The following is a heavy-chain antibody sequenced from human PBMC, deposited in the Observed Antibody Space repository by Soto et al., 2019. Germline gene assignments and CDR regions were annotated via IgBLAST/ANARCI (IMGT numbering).Heavy chain of an antibody. D-gene: IGHD3-22*01. CDR3: ARGLRNGKHV. CDR2: ISTYNGNT. V-gene: IGHV1-18*01. Sequence: QVQLVQSGAEVKKPGASVKVSCKASGYTFINYGIIWVRQAPGQGLEWMGWISTYNGNTKYAQKVQGRVTMTTDTATSTAYMEPTSLRSDDTAMYYCARGLRNGKHVWGQGTTVTVSS. CDR1: GYTFINYG. J-gene: IGHJ6*02.